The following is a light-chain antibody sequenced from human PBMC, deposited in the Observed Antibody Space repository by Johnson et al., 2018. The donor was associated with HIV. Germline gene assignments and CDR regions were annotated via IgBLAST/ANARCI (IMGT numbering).Light chain of an antibody. V-gene: IGLV1-51*01. CDR2: DNN. Sequence: QPVLTQPPSVSAAPGQKVTVSCSGSSSNIGNNYVSWYQQLPGTAPKLLIYDNNKRPSGIPDRFSGSKSGATATLGIIELQTGDEADYYCGTLDSSLSAYVFGTGTNVTVL. CDR1: SSNIGNNY. CDR3: GTLDSSLSAYV. J-gene: IGLJ1*01.